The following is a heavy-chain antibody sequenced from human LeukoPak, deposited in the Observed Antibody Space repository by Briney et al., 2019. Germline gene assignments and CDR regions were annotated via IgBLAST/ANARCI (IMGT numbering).Heavy chain of an antibody. V-gene: IGHV1-8*01. Sequence: GASVKVSCKASGYTFTSYDINWVRQATGQGLEWMGWMNPNSGNTGYAQKFQGRVTMTRNTSISTAYMELSSLRSEDTVVYYCARGLPDEETGTKADAFDIWGQGTMVTVSS. D-gene: IGHD1-1*01. CDR3: ARGLPDEETGTKADAFDI. CDR1: GYTFTSYD. J-gene: IGHJ3*02. CDR2: MNPNSGNT.